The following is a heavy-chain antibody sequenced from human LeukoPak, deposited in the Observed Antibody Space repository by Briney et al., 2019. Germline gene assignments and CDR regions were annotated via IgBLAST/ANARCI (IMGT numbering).Heavy chain of an antibody. J-gene: IGHJ2*01. Sequence: GGSLRLSCAASGFTFSTYAMSWVRQAPGKGLEWVSTISDSGANTYYADSVRGRFTISRDNSKSTLYLQKNSLRADDTAIYYCAKSMTLQWRGFFDLWGRGTHVTVSS. D-gene: IGHD6-19*01. CDR2: ISDSGANT. V-gene: IGHV3-23*01. CDR1: GFTFSTYA. CDR3: AKSMTLQWRGFFDL.